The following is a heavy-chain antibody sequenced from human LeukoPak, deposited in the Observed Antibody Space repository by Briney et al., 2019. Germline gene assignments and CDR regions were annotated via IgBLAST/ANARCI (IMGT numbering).Heavy chain of an antibody. CDR2: IYSGGST. V-gene: IGHV3-53*01. CDR1: GFTVSSNY. Sequence: GGSLRLSCAASGFTVSSNYMSWVRQAPGKRLEWVSVIYSGGSTYYADSVKGRFTISRDNSKNTLYLQMNSLRAEDTAVYYCARYDYGDSNFDYWGQGTLVTVSS. J-gene: IGHJ4*02. D-gene: IGHD4-17*01. CDR3: ARYDYGDSNFDY.